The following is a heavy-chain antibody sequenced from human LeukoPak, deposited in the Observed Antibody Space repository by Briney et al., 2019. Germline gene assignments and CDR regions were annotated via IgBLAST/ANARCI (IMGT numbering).Heavy chain of an antibody. J-gene: IGHJ6*02. CDR1: GLTVSSNY. CDR2: IYSNNRT. CDR3: SGRGHILWFGDLDYYYGMDV. D-gene: IGHD3-10*01. V-gene: IGHV3-53*01. Sequence: GGSLRLSCAASGLTVSSNYMNWVRQAPGKGLEWVSVIYSNNRTYYADSVKGRFTISRDNSKNTLYLQMNNLRAEDTAVYYCSGRGHILWFGDLDYYYGMDVWGQGTTVTVSS.